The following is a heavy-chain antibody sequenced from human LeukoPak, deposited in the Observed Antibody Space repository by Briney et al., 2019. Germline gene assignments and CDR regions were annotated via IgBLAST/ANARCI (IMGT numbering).Heavy chain of an antibody. J-gene: IGHJ4*02. V-gene: IGHV4-34*01. CDR2: INHSGYT. CDR3: TRMTAGHDY. CDR1: GVSFDDYY. Sequence: SETLSLTCAVSGVSFDDYYWSWARQTPGKGLEWIGEINHSGYTNDSPSLKSRVTLSIDTSRKQFSLNLRSVTVADTGIYYCTRMTAGHDYWGQGTLVTVSS. D-gene: IGHD2-21*02.